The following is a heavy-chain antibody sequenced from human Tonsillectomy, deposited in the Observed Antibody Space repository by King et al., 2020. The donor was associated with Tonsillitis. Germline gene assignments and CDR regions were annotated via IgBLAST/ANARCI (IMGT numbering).Heavy chain of an antibody. D-gene: IGHD6-6*01. J-gene: IGHJ4*02. V-gene: IGHV5-51*03. CDR1: GYRFSTSW. CDR2: IYPGDSDT. Sequence: VQLVESGAEVKKSGESLKISCKGSGYRFSTSWIAWVRQMPGKGLEWMGTIYPGDSDTRYSPSFQGQVTISADKSIDTAYLQWSSLKASDTAMYYCARNKDSSSSSLDYWGQGTLVTVSS. CDR3: ARNKDSSSSSLDY.